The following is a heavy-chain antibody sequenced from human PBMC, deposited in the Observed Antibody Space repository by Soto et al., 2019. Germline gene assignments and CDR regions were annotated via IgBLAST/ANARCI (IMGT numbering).Heavy chain of an antibody. Sequence: QVQLVQSGAEVKKPGASVKVSCKPSGYTFTSYDINWVRQATGQGPEWMGWMNPNNGATGYAQKFQGRVTMTRDTSMTTAYMELSSLRSEDTAVYYCARGYGSYFYYWGQGSLVTVSS. V-gene: IGHV1-8*01. D-gene: IGHD3-10*01. CDR1: GYTFTSYD. CDR3: ARGYGSYFYY. CDR2: MNPNNGAT. J-gene: IGHJ4*02.